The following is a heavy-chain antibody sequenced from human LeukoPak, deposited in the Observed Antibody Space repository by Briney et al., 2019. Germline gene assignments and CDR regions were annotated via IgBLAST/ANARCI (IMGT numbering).Heavy chain of an antibody. CDR3: VLGHYGGLFDN. J-gene: IGHJ4*02. V-gene: IGHV3-30-3*01. Sequence: GGSLRLSCAASVFTFSRYDMHWVRQAPGKGLEWVAVISDDGSKKDYADSVKGRFTISRDNSKNTLYLQMNSLRAEDTAVYYCVLGHYGGLFDNWGQGTLVTVSS. CDR1: VFTFSRYD. D-gene: IGHD4-23*01. CDR2: ISDDGSKK.